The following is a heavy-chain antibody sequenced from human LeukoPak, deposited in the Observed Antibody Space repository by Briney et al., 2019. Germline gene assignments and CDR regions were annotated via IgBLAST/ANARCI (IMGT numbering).Heavy chain of an antibody. CDR1: GFTFDDYA. J-gene: IGHJ1*01. Sequence: PGRSLRPSCAASGFTFDDYAMHWVRQAPGKGLEWVSGISWNRGSIGYADSVKGRFTISRDNAKNSLYLQMNSLRAEDTAVYYCARVGGSLYFKYWGQGTLVTVSS. CDR2: ISWNRGSI. V-gene: IGHV3-9*01. CDR3: ARVGGSLYFKY.